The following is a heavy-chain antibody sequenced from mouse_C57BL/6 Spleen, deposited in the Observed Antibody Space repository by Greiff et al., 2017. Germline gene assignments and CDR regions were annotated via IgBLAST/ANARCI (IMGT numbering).Heavy chain of an antibody. Sequence: EVQLQQSGPELVKPGASVKISCKASGYTFTDYYMNWVKQSHGKSLEWIGDINPNNGGTSYNQKFKGKATLTVDKSSSTAYMELRSLTSEDSAVYYCARSDGYYVGWFAYWGQGTLVTVSA. D-gene: IGHD2-3*01. CDR1: GYTFTDYY. CDR3: ARSDGYYVGWFAY. CDR2: INPNNGGT. V-gene: IGHV1-26*01. J-gene: IGHJ3*01.